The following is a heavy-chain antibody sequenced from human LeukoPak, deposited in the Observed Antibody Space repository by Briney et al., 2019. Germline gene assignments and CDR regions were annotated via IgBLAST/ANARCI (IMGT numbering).Heavy chain of an antibody. CDR1: GYTLTSHG. V-gene: IGHV1-18*01. CDR2: ISVYNGNT. CDR3: ARGDYGDY. J-gene: IGHJ4*02. Sequence: ASVKVSCKASGYTLTSHGITWVRQAPGQGLEWMGWISVYNGNTNYAQKLQGRVTMTTDTSTSTAYMELRSLISDDTAVYYCARGDYGDYWGQGTLVTVSS.